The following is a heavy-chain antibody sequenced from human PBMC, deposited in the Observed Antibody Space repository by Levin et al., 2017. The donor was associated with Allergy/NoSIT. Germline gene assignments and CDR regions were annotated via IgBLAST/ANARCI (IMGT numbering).Heavy chain of an antibody. V-gene: IGHV3-30-3*01. CDR1: GFTFSSYA. Sequence: PGGSLRLSCAASGFTFSSYAMHWVRQAPGKGLEWVAVISYDGSNKYYADSVKGRFTISRDNSKNTLYLQMNSLRAEDTAVYYCARGGQWLVPAGFDYWGQGTLVTVSS. D-gene: IGHD6-19*01. J-gene: IGHJ4*02. CDR3: ARGGQWLVPAGFDY. CDR2: ISYDGSNK.